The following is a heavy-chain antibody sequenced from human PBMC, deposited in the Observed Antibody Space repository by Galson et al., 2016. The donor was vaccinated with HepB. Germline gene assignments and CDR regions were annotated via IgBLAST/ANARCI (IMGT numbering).Heavy chain of an antibody. CDR1: GGSISSGTYY. J-gene: IGHJ3*02. D-gene: IGHD3-3*01. V-gene: IGHV4-61*02. CDR2: IYTNGNT. CDR3: TRNGMGEDVLRFFSFDI. Sequence: TLSLTCSVSGGSISSGTYYWSWIRQPAGKELEWIGRIYTNGNTNYNSSLKSRVTISVDTSKNQFSLKLSSVTAADTAVYYCTRNGMGEDVLRFFSFDIWGQGTVVTISS.